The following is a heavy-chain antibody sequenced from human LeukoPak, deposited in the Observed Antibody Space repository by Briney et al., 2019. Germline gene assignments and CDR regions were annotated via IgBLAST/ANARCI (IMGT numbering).Heavy chain of an antibody. V-gene: IGHV1-2*02. CDR1: GYTFAGYY. CDR2: INPNSGGT. D-gene: IGHD3-16*02. J-gene: IGHJ6*03. Sequence: ASVKVSCEASGYTFAGYYMHWVRQAPGQGLEWMGWINPNSGGTNYAQKFQGRVTMTRDTSISTAYMELSRLRSDDTAVYYCARERPAAVIAFYYYYYYMDVWGKGTTVTVSS. CDR3: ARERPAAVIAFYYYYYYMDV.